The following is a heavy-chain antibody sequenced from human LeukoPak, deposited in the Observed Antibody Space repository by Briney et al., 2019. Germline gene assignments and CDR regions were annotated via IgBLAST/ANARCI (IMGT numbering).Heavy chain of an antibody. J-gene: IGHJ4*02. Sequence: SVKVSCKASGGTFSSYAITWVRQAPGQGLEWMGRIIPILGLANYAQKFQGRVTITADKSTSTAYVELSSLRSEDTAVYFCAREDSSNWFFSFDYWGLGTLVTVSS. CDR3: AREDSSNWFFSFDY. D-gene: IGHD6-13*01. CDR1: GGTFSSYA. CDR2: IIPILGLA. V-gene: IGHV1-69*04.